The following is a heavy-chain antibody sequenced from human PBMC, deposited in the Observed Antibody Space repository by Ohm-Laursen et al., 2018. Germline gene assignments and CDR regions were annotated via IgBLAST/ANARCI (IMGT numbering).Heavy chain of an antibody. CDR3: ARDFQEAILTGWDC. CDR2: IKEDGSQK. CDR1: GFTFSTYW. V-gene: IGHV3-7*01. D-gene: IGHD3-9*01. Sequence: GSLRLSCAASGFTFSTYWMSWVRQAPGKGLEWVANIKEDGSQKNYVDSVKGRFTIFRDNAKKTLDLQMNSLRAEDTAVYYCARDFQEAILTGWDCWGQGTLVTVSS. J-gene: IGHJ4*02.